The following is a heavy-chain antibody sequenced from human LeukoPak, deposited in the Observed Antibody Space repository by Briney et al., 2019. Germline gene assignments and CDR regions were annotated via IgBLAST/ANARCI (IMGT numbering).Heavy chain of an antibody. D-gene: IGHD2-2*01. V-gene: IGHV4-31*03. CDR3: ATPYCSGISCLDVFNM. J-gene: IGHJ3*02. CDR1: GVSVSDGRYY. CDR2: KYYSGSA. Sequence: SETLSLTCNVSGVSVSDGRYYWTWIRQHPGKGLEWIGYKYYSGSAKYNPSLKSRLTISIDTSKNQSSLQLSSVTAADTARYYCATPYCSGISCLDVFNMWGQGTRVTVSS.